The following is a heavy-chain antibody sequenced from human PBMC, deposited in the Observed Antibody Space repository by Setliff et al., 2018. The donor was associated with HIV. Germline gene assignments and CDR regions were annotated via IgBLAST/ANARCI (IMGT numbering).Heavy chain of an antibody. CDR3: ARHSDFWSEDAFDI. J-gene: IGHJ3*02. CDR1: GGSISSYY. CDR2: IYTSGST. D-gene: IGHD3-3*01. V-gene: IGHV4-4*07. Sequence: SETLSLTCTVSGGSISSYYWSWIRQPAGKGLEWIGRIYTSGSTNYNPSLKSRVTMSVDTSKNQFSLKLSSVTAADTAVYYCARHSDFWSEDAFDIWAQGTVVTVSS.